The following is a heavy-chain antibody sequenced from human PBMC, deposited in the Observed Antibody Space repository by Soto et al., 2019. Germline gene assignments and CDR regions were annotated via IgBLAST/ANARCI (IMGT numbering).Heavy chain of an antibody. CDR1: GFTFSSYW. CDR3: ARVRRGGVAICWFDP. Sequence: PGGSLRLSCAASGFTFSSYWMSWVRQAPGKGLEWVANIKQDGSEKYYVDSVKGRFTISRDNAKNSLYLQMNSLRAEDTAVYYCARVRRGGVAICWFDPWGQGTLVTVSS. CDR2: IKQDGSEK. J-gene: IGHJ5*02. D-gene: IGHD3-3*01. V-gene: IGHV3-7*01.